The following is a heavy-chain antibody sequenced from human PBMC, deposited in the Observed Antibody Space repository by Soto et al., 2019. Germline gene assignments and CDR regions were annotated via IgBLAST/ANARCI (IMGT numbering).Heavy chain of an antibody. CDR1: GSSISSYD. J-gene: IGHJ4*02. Sequence: XETLSLTCTVSGSSISSYDWSWIWKPPGKGLEWIGYISYSGSTNYNPSLKSRVTISVDTSKNQLSLKLSSVTAADTAVYYCASVGRDYDSGGYSVDFWAQGTLVTVSS. D-gene: IGHD3-22*01. V-gene: IGHV4-59*01. CDR2: ISYSGST. CDR3: ASVGRDYDSGGYSVDF.